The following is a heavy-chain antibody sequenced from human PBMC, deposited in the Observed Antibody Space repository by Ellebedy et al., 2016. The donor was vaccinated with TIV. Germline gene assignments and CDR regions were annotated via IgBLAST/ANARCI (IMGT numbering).Heavy chain of an antibody. V-gene: IGHV3-23*01. D-gene: IGHD2-8*02. CDR1: GFSFSGYA. J-gene: IGHJ4*02. CDR3: AKLAGVHSWYFDY. Sequence: GESLKISCAASGFSFSGYAMSWVRQAPGKGLEWVSSISKSGSSTYYADSEKGRFTISRDNSKNTVNLQMKSLRAEDTAVYYCAKLAGVHSWYFDYWGQGTLVTVSS. CDR2: ISKSGSST.